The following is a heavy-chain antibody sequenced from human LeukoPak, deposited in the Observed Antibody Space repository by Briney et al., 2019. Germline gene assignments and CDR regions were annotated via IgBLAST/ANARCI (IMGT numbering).Heavy chain of an antibody. D-gene: IGHD3-3*01. V-gene: IGHV1-69*05. CDR2: IIPIFGTA. CDR1: GGTFSSYA. Sequence: SVKVSCKASGGTFSSYAISWVRQAPGQGLEWMGGIIPIFGTANYAQKFQGRVTITTDESTSTAYMELSSLRSEDTAVYYCASRFLESHPTYYYYYMDVWGKGTTVTVSS. J-gene: IGHJ6*03. CDR3: ASRFLESHPTYYYYYMDV.